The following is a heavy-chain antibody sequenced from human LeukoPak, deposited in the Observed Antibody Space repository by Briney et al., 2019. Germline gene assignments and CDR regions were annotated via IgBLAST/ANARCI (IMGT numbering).Heavy chain of an antibody. D-gene: IGHD1-26*01. Sequence: SETLSLTCAVYGGSFSGYYWSWIRQPPGKGLEWIGEINHSGSTNYNPSLKSRVTISVDTSKNQFSLKLSSVTAADTAVYYCARAIDLIVGATDYFDYWGQGTLVTVSS. CDR3: ARAIDLIVGATDYFDY. J-gene: IGHJ4*02. CDR1: GGSFSGYY. V-gene: IGHV4-34*01. CDR2: INHSGST.